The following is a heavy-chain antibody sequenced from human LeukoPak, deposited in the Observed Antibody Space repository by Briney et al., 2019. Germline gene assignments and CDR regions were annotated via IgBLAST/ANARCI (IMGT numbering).Heavy chain of an antibody. D-gene: IGHD3-10*01. CDR3: ARARGGLVFEY. CDR1: GGSFSGYY. CDR2: INHSGST. J-gene: IGHJ4*02. Sequence: SETLSLTCAVYGGSFSGYYWSWIRQPPGKGLEWIGEINHSGSTNYNPSLKSRVTISVDTSKNQFSLKLSSVTAADTAVYYCARARGGLVFEYWGQGTLVTVSS. V-gene: IGHV4-34*01.